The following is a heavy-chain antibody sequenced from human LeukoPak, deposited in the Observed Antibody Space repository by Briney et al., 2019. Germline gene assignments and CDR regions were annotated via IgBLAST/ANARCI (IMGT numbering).Heavy chain of an antibody. V-gene: IGHV4-59*01. CDR2: IYYSGST. J-gene: IGHJ4*02. CDR3: ARASSWYNFDY. D-gene: IGHD6-13*01. CDR1: GGSISSYY. Sequence: SETLSLTRTVSGGSISSYYWSWIRQPPGKGLEWIGYIYYSGSTNYNPSLKSRVTISVDTSKNQFSLKLSSVTAADTAVYYCARASSWYNFDYWGQGTLVTVSS.